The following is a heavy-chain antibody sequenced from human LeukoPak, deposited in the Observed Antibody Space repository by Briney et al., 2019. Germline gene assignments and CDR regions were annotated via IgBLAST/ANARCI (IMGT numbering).Heavy chain of an antibody. D-gene: IGHD1-26*01. CDR2: IYYSGSP. J-gene: IGHJ6*02. V-gene: IGHV4-39*07. CDR1: GGSISSSSYY. CDR3: ANIVGATGYHYGMDV. Sequence: PSETLSLTCTVSGGSISSSSYYWGWIRQPPGKGLEWIGSIYYSGSPYYNPSLKSRVTISVDTSKNQFSLKVNSVTAADTALYYCANIVGATGYHYGMDVWGQGTTVTVSS.